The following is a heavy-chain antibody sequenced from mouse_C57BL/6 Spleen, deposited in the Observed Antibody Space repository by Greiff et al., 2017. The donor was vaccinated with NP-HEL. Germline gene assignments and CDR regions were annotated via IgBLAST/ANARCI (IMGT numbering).Heavy chain of an antibody. D-gene: IGHD1-1*01. CDR1: GYAFTNYL. J-gene: IGHJ1*03. Sequence: VKLQESGAELVRPGTSVKVSCKASGYAFTNYLIEWVKQRPGQGLEWIGVINPGSGGTNYNEKFKGKATLTADKSSSTAYMQLSSLTSEDSAVYFCARRGTTVVARDWYFDVWGTGTTVTVSS. CDR3: ARRGTTVVARDWYFDV. CDR2: INPGSGGT. V-gene: IGHV1-54*01.